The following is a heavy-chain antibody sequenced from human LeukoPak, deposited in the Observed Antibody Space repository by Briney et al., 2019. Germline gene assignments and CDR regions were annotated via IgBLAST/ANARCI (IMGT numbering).Heavy chain of an antibody. CDR2: IRYDGGNK. Sequence: PGGSLRLSCAASGFTFSSYGMHWVRQAPGKGLEWVAFIRYDGGNKYYADSVKGRFTISRDNSKNTLYLQMNSLRAEDTAVYYCAKEVSGYFDYWGQGTLVTVSS. V-gene: IGHV3-30*02. D-gene: IGHD1-26*01. J-gene: IGHJ4*02. CDR1: GFTFSSYG. CDR3: AKEVSGYFDY.